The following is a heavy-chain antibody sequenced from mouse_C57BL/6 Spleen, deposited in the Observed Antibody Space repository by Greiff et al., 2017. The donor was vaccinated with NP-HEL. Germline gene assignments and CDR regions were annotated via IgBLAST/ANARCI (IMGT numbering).Heavy chain of an antibody. CDR1: GFSLTSYG. D-gene: IGHD3-2*02. J-gene: IGHJ2*01. CDR3: ARTDSSGYGFDD. V-gene: IGHV2-2*01. Sequence: VQLQQSGPVLVQPSQSLSITCTASGFSLTSYGVHWVRQSPGKGLEWLGVIWRGGSADSNAPFISRLSNSKYKSKGQVFFKMNSLQADDTAKYDCARTDSSGYGFDDWGKGTTLTVSS. CDR2: IWRGGSA.